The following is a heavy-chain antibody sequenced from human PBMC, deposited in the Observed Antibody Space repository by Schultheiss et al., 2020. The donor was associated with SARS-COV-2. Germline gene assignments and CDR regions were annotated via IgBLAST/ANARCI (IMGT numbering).Heavy chain of an antibody. V-gene: IGHV4-39*07. CDR1: GGSLSSNAYY. CDR2: INHSGST. J-gene: IGHJ4*02. Sequence: SQTLSLTCTVSGGSLSSNAYYWSWIRQPPGKGLEWIGEINHSGSTNYNPSLKSRVTISVDTSKNQFSLKLSSVTAADTAVYYCARVYCGGDCYLPGPLYYFDYWGQGTLVTVSS. D-gene: IGHD2-21*02. CDR3: ARVYCGGDCYLPGPLYYFDY.